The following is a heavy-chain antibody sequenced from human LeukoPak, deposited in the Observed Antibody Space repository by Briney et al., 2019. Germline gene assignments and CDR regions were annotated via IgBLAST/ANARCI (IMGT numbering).Heavy chain of an antibody. CDR1: GFTTFSH. J-gene: IGHJ4*02. CDR3: ARGGNWDLYYFDF. D-gene: IGHD7-27*01. Sequence: PGGSLRLSCAASGFTTFSHMNWVRQAPGKGLEWVSVIHSGGGGIPYYADSVKGRLTISRDNSKNTIYLQMNSLRAEDTAVYFCARGGNWDLYYFDFWGQGTLVSVSS. V-gene: IGHV3-53*01. CDR2: IHSGGGGIP.